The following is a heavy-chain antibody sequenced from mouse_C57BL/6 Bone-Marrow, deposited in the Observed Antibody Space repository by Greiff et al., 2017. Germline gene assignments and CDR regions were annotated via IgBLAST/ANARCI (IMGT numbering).Heavy chain of an antibody. CDR3: ARGLYYYGSSYNY. CDR2: INPYNGGT. V-gene: IGHV1-19*01. Sequence: EVQLQQSGPVLVKPGASVKMSCKASGYTFTDYYMNWVKQSHGKSLEWIGVINPYNGGTSYNQKFKGKATLTVDKSSSTAYMELNSLTSEDSAVYDCARGLYYYGSSYNYWGQGTTLTVSS. CDR1: GYTFTDYY. D-gene: IGHD1-1*01. J-gene: IGHJ2*01.